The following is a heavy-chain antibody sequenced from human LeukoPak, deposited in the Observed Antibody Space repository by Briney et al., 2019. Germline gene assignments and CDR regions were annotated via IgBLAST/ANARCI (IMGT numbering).Heavy chain of an antibody. CDR2: ISSSGSTI. J-gene: IGHJ3*02. Sequence: GGALRLSCAASGFTFSSYEMNWVRQAPGKGLEWVSYISSSGSTIYYADSVKGRFTISRDNAKNSLYLQMNCLRAEDTAVYYCAREYNWKQEGAFDIWGQGTMVTVSS. D-gene: IGHD1-20*01. V-gene: IGHV3-48*03. CDR3: AREYNWKQEGAFDI. CDR1: GFTFSSYE.